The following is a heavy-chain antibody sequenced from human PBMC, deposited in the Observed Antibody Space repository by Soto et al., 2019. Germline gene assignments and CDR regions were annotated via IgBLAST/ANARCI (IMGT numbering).Heavy chain of an antibody. CDR1: GGSISSYY. V-gene: IGHV4-59*01. Sequence: QVQLQESAPGLVKPSETLSLTCTVSGGSISSYYWSWIRQPPGKGLEWIGYIYYSGSTNYNPSLKSRVTISVDSSKNPFSLTLSSVTAADTAVDSCARVGGYCSGGSCYSAKLYYYCGMDVWGQGTTVTVSS. J-gene: IGHJ6*02. CDR3: ARVGGYCSGGSCYSAKLYYYCGMDV. D-gene: IGHD2-15*01. CDR2: IYYSGST.